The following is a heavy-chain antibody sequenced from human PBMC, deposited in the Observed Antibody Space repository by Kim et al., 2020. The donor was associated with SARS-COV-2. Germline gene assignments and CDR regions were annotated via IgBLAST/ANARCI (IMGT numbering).Heavy chain of an antibody. V-gene: IGHV3-23*01. CDR3: AKALSYGDFGD. D-gene: IGHD3-10*01. J-gene: IGHJ4*02. CDR2: VSRSGDTT. CDR1: GFTFSDYA. Sequence: GGSLRLSCVASGFTFSDYAMNWVRQAPGKGLEWVSAVSRSGDTTYYADSVRGRFSISRVNSKNVLFLQMNTLRADDTVIYYCAKALSYGDFGDWGQGTLVSVSS.